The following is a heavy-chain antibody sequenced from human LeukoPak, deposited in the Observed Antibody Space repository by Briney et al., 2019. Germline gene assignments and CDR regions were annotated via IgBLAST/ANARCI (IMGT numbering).Heavy chain of an antibody. CDR3: ARQKYPDNDSYMDV. CDR1: GFTFSNAW. J-gene: IGHJ6*03. V-gene: IGHV3-15*01. D-gene: IGHD2-2*01. Sequence: GGSLRLSCAASGFTFSNAWMSWVRQAPGKGLEWVGRIKSKTDGGTTDYAAPVKGRFTISRDDSKNTLYLQMNSLKTEDTAVYYCARQKYPDNDSYMDVWGKGTTVAVSS. CDR2: IKSKTDGGTT.